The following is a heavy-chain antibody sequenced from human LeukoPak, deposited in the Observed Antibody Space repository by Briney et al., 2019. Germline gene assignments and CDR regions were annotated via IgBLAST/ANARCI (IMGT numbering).Heavy chain of an antibody. V-gene: IGHV4-59*01. CDR2: IYYSGST. J-gene: IGHJ4*02. Sequence: SETLSLTCTVSGGSISSYYWSWIRQPPGKGLEWIGYIYYSGSTNYNPSLKSRVTISVDTSKNQFSLKLSSVTAADTAVYYCARSGYSSGTFDYWGQGTLVTVSS. D-gene: IGHD6-19*01. CDR3: ARSGYSSGTFDY. CDR1: GGSISSYY.